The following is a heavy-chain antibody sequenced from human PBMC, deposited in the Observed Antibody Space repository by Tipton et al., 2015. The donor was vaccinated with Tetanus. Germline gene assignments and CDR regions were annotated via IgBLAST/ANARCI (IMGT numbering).Heavy chain of an antibody. D-gene: IGHD5/OR15-5a*01. Sequence: TLPLTCAVKGGSFSGYYWTWIRQAPGKGLEWIGQINHSGGTSYSSSLKSRVTISLDTSKNPFSLRLRSVTAADTAVYFCARERNVGVSVRDGMDVWGQGTPVTVSS. CDR1: GGSFSGYY. CDR2: INHSGGT. V-gene: IGHV4-34*01. J-gene: IGHJ6*02. CDR3: ARERNVGVSVRDGMDV.